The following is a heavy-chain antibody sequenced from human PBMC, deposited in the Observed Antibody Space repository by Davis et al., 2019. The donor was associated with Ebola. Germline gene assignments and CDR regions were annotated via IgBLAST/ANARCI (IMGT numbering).Heavy chain of an antibody. D-gene: IGHD5-18*01. J-gene: IGHJ6*04. CDR3: ATVSVTAMASMDV. Sequence: ASVKVSCKASGYTFTSYAMNWVRQAPGQGLEWMGWINTNTGNPTYAQGFTGRFVFSLDTSVSTAYLQISSLKAEDTAVYYCATVSVTAMASMDVWGKGTTVTVSS. CDR2: INTNTGNP. V-gene: IGHV7-4-1*02. CDR1: GYTFTSYA.